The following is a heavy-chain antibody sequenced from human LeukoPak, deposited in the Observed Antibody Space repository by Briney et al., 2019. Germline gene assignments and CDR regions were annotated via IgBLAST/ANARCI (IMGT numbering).Heavy chain of an antibody. Sequence: XSVTVSFKASGYTFTIYYMHWVRQAPGQGLEWMGIINPIGGSTSYAQKFQGRVTMTRDTSTSTVYMELSSLRSEDTAVYYCARSPIRFLEWLLFPFFDYWGQGTLVTVSS. CDR1: GYTFTIYY. CDR3: ARSPIRFLEWLLFPFFDY. D-gene: IGHD3-3*01. V-gene: IGHV1-46*01. CDR2: INPIGGST. J-gene: IGHJ4*02.